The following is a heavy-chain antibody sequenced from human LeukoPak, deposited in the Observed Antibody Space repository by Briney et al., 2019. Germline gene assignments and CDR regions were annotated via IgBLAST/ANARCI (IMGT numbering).Heavy chain of an antibody. V-gene: IGHV3-53*01. CDR1: GFTVSSNY. CDR2: IYSGGST. J-gene: IGHJ4*02. CDR3: AGELAYYYDSSGYYYVD. D-gene: IGHD3-22*01. Sequence: GGSLRLSCAASGFTVSSNYMSWVRQAPGKGLEWVSVIYSGGSTYYADSVKGRFTISRDNSKNTLYLQMNSLRAEDTAVYYCAGELAYYYDSSGYYYVDWGQGTLVTVSS.